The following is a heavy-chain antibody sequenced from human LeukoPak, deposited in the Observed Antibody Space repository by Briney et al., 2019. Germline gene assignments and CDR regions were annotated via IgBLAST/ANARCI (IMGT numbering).Heavy chain of an antibody. Sequence: ASVKVSCKVSGYTLTELSMHWVRQAPGKGLEWMGGFDPEDGETIYAQKFQGRVTMTEDTSTDTAYMELSSLRSEDTAVYYCATAEGDIVVVLKGGLGAFDIWGQGTMVTVSS. CDR1: GYTLTELS. J-gene: IGHJ3*02. CDR3: ATAEGDIVVVLKGGLGAFDI. CDR2: FDPEDGET. D-gene: IGHD2-2*01. V-gene: IGHV1-24*01.